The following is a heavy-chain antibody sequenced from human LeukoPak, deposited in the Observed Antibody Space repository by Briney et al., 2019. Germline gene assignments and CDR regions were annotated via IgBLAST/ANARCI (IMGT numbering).Heavy chain of an antibody. Sequence: GGSLRLSCAASGFTFSSYSMNWVRQAPGKGLEWVANIKQDGSEKYYVDSVKGRFTISRDNAKNSLYLQMNSLRAEDTAVYYCASPGAGYSSGWHETDAFDIWGQGTMVTVSS. J-gene: IGHJ3*02. CDR1: GFTFSSYS. D-gene: IGHD6-19*01. CDR3: ASPGAGYSSGWHETDAFDI. CDR2: IKQDGSEK. V-gene: IGHV3-7*01.